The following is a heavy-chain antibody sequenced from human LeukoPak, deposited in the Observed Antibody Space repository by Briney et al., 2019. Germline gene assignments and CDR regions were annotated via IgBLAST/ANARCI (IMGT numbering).Heavy chain of an antibody. Sequence: GASVKVSCKASGYTFTSHGISWVRQAPGQGLEWMGWISAYNGNTNYAQKLQGRVTMTTDTSTSTAYMELRGLRSDDTAVYYCARDLRDSSGPYYYYYMDVWGKGTTVTISS. CDR2: ISAYNGNT. CDR1: GYTFTSHG. J-gene: IGHJ6*03. CDR3: ARDLRDSSGPYYYYYMDV. D-gene: IGHD3-22*01. V-gene: IGHV1-18*01.